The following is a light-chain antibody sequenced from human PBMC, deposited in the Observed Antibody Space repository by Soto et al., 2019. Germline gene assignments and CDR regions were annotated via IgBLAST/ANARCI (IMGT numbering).Light chain of an antibody. V-gene: IGKV1-6*01. Sequence: AIQMTHSPSSLSASVRDRVTITCRASQGIGNDLAWYQQKPGKAPKLLIYAASSLQSGVSSRFSGSGSGTDFTLTISSLQPEDIATYYCLQDYYFPYTFGQGTRLEIK. J-gene: IGKJ5*01. CDR1: QGIGND. CDR3: LQDYYFPYT. CDR2: AAS.